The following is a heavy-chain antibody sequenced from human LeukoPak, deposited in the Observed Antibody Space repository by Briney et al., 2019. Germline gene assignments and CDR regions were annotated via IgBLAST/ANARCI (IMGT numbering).Heavy chain of an antibody. CDR2: IYHSGST. V-gene: IGHV4-30-2*01. J-gene: IGHJ4*02. CDR3: ARSSSWKQFDY. D-gene: IGHD6-13*01. CDR1: GGSFSGYS. Sequence: SEALSLTCAVYGGSFSGYSWSWIRQPPGKGLEWIGYIYHSGSTYYNPSLKSRVTISVDRSKNQFSLKLSSVTAADTAVYYCARSSSWKQFDYWGQGTLVTVSS.